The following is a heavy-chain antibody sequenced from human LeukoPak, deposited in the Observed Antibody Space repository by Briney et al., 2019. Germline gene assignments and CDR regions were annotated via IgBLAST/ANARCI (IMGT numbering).Heavy chain of an antibody. J-gene: IGHJ4*02. V-gene: IGHV1-24*01. CDR3: ATPGPKSTGVGY. CDR2: FDPEDGET. CDR1: GYTLTELS. Sequence: ASVKVSCKVSGYTLTELSMHWVRQAPGKGLEWMGGFDPEDGETIYAQKFQGRVTMTEDTSTDTAYMEPSSLRSEDTAVYYCATPGPKSTGVGYWGQGTLVTVSS. D-gene: IGHD2/OR15-2a*01.